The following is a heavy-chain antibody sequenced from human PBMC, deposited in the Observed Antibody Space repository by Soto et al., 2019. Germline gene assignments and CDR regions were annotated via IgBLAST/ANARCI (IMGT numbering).Heavy chain of an antibody. J-gene: IGHJ6*02. Sequence: QVPLVQSGADVKKPGSSVKVSCKASGGTFSSYAISWVRQAPGQGLEWMGGIIPIFGTTNYARRFQGRVTITADKSTSKAYMELRSVRSEDTAVYYCARGTRSGRYYDYGLDVWGQGTTVTVSS. CDR3: ARGTRSGRYYDYGLDV. CDR1: GGTFSSYA. CDR2: IIPIFGTT. D-gene: IGHD3-3*01. V-gene: IGHV1-69*06.